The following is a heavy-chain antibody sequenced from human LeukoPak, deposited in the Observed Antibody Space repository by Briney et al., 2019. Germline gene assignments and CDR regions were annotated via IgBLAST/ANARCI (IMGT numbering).Heavy chain of an antibody. Sequence: SETLSLTCAVSGYSISSSNYWAWIRQPPGKGLEWIGHIYYSGSIYYNPSLKSRVTMSVDTSKNQFPLKLSSVTAVDTAVYYCARKATTGPTKAAFDTWGQGTMVTVSS. CDR3: ARKATTGPTKAAFDT. CDR2: IYYSGSI. D-gene: IGHD4-17*01. V-gene: IGHV4-28*05. J-gene: IGHJ3*02. CDR1: GYSISSSNY.